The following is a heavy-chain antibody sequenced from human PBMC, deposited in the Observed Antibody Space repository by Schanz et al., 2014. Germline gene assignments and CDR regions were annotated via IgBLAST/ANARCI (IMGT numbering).Heavy chain of an antibody. Sequence: EVQLVESGGGLVQPGGSLRLSCAASRFTFSDYWMSWVRQAPGKGLEWVANMNQDGSVKNYVDSVKGRFTISRDNAKNSLYLEMTSLRGEDTAVYYCARENLNWEAFDIWGQVTVVTVSS. D-gene: IGHD7-27*01. V-gene: IGHV3-7*03. J-gene: IGHJ3*02. CDR3: ARENLNWEAFDI. CDR2: MNQDGSVK. CDR1: RFTFSDYW.